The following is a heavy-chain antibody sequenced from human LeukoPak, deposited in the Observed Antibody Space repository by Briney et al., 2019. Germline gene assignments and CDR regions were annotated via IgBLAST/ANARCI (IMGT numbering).Heavy chain of an antibody. Sequence: PGGSLRLSCAASGFTFSNTWMSWVRQAPGKGLEWVAVISYDGSNKYYADSVRGRFTISRDNSKNTLYLQMNSLRAEDTAVYYCAKDRITMIVGGLDYWGQGTLVTVSS. CDR1: GFTFSNTW. V-gene: IGHV3-30*18. CDR2: ISYDGSNK. J-gene: IGHJ4*02. D-gene: IGHD3-22*01. CDR3: AKDRITMIVGGLDY.